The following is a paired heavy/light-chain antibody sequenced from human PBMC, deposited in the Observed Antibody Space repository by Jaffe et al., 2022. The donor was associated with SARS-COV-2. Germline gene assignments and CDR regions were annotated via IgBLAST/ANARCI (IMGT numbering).Light chain of an antibody. CDR1: QSLVHSDGNTY. CDR3: MQATQFPHT. J-gene: IGKJ3*01. CDR2: KIS. V-gene: IGKV2-24*01. Sequence: DIVMTQTPLSSPVTLGQPASISCRSSQSLVHSDGNTYLSWLQQRPGQPPRLLIYKISNRFSGVPDRFSGSGAGTDFTLKISRVEAEDVGVYYCMQATQFPHTFGPGTKVDIK.
Heavy chain of an antibody. D-gene: IGHD3-3*01. J-gene: IGHJ4*02. CDR2: IYYSGST. Sequence: QVQLQESGPGLVKPSQTLSLTCTVSGGSISSGDYYWSWIRQPPGKGLEWIGYIYYSGSTYYNPSLKSRVTISVDTSKNQFSLKLSSVTAADTAVYYCARVRVWSGYALTDWGQGTLVTVSS. CDR3: ARVRVWSGYALTD. CDR1: GGSISSGDYY. V-gene: IGHV4-30-4*01.